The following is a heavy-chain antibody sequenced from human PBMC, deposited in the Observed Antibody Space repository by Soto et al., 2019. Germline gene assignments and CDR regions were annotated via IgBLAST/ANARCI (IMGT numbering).Heavy chain of an antibody. CDR2: IYFNGNA. CDR1: GDSIRSTYY. D-gene: IGHD3-3*01. Sequence: QLQLQESGPGLMKPSETLSLTCVVSGDSIRSTYYWGWIRQPPGKGLEWIGSIYFNGNAYYNPSLEIRVTMSVDTSMIQFSLNLSSVTAADTAVYYCTRRIFAHWYFDLWGRGTLVTVSS. V-gene: IGHV4-39*01. CDR3: TRRIFAHWYFDL. J-gene: IGHJ2*01.